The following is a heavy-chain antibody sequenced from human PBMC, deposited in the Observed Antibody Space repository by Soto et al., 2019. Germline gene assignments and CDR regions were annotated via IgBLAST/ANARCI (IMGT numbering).Heavy chain of an antibody. CDR3: ATRPGYCSSTSCYFWFDP. CDR2: FDPEDGET. V-gene: IGHV1-24*01. CDR1: GYTLTELS. Sequence: ASVKVSCKVSGYTLTELSMHWVRQAPGKGLEWMGGFDPEDGETIYAQKFQGGVTMTEDTSTDTAYMELSSLRSEDTAVYYCATRPGYCSSTSCYFWFDPWGQGTLVTVSS. D-gene: IGHD2-2*01. J-gene: IGHJ5*02.